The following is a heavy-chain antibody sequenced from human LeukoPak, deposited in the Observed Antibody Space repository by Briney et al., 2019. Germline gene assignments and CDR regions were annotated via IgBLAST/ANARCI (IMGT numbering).Heavy chain of an antibody. CDR2: ISYDGSNK. D-gene: IGHD6-19*01. Sequence: PGGSLRLSCAASGFTFSSYAMHWVLQAPGKGLEWVAVISYDGSNKYYADSVKGRFTISRDNSKNTLYLQMNSLRAEDTAVYYCARDTRFGWAVAGPPHYWGQGTLVTVSS. CDR1: GFTFSSYA. J-gene: IGHJ4*02. V-gene: IGHV3-30-3*01. CDR3: ARDTRFGWAVAGPPHY.